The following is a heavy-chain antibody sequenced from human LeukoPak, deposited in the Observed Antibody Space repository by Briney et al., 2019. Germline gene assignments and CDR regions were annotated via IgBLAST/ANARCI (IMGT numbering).Heavy chain of an antibody. D-gene: IGHD4-17*01. CDR1: GFTFSSYW. CDR2: IKQDGSEK. Sequence: GGSLRLSCAASGFTFSSYWMSWVRQAPGKGLEWVASIKQDGSEKYYVDSVKGRFTISRDNAKNSLYLQMNSLRAEDTAVYYCARDIGGDYNPQWSDYWGQGTLVTVSS. CDR3: ARDIGGDYNPQWSDY. J-gene: IGHJ4*02. V-gene: IGHV3-7*01.